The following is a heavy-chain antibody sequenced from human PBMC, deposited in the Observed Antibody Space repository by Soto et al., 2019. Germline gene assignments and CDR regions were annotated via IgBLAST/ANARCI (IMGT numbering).Heavy chain of an antibody. J-gene: IGHJ4*02. CDR3: ATEYSSLYYFDY. CDR2: INPSGGST. V-gene: IGHV1-46*01. CDR1: GYTFTSYY. Sequence: ASVKVSCKASGYTFTSYYMHWVRQAPGQGLEWMGIINPSGGSTSYAQKFQGRVTMTEDTSTDTAYMELSSLRSEDTAVYYCATEYSSLYYFDYWGQGTLVTVSS. D-gene: IGHD6-13*01.